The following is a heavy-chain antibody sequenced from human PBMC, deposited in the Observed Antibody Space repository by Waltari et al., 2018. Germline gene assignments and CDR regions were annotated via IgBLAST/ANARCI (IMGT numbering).Heavy chain of an antibody. CDR2: ISYDGSNK. D-gene: IGHD6-13*01. V-gene: IGHV3-30*18. CDR3: AKGDPGIAARLDY. Sequence: QVQLVESGGGVVQPGRSLRLSCAASGFTFSSYGMPWVRQAPGKGLEWVAVISYDGSNKYYADSVKGRFTISRDNSKNTLYLQMNSLRAEDTAVYYCAKGDPGIAARLDYWGQGTLVTVSS. CDR1: GFTFSSYG. J-gene: IGHJ4*02.